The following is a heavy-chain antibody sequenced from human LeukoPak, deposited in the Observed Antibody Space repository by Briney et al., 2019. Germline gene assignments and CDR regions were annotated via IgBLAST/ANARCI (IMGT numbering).Heavy chain of an antibody. V-gene: IGHV3-7*01. CDR1: GFTFSSYE. D-gene: IGHD3-9*01. CDR3: ARDHLYYDISGPRFDY. CDR2: IKADGSEK. J-gene: IGHJ4*02. Sequence: GGSLRLSCAASGFTFSSYEMNWVRQAPGKGLEWVADIKADGSEKYYVDSVKGRFTILRDNAKNSLYLQMNSLRAEDTAVYYCARDHLYYDISGPRFDYWGQGTRVTVSS.